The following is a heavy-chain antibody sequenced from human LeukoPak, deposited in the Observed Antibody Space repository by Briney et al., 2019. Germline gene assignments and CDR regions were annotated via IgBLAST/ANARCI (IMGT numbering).Heavy chain of an antibody. CDR2: IYHSGST. CDR1: GGSISSYY. Sequence: SETLSLTCTVSGGSISSYYWSWIRQPPGKGLEWIGYIYHSGSTYYNPSLKSRVTMSVDKSKTQFSLKLTSVTAADTAVYYCARGGQYQLLFSIGDYWGQGTLVTVSS. J-gene: IGHJ4*02. V-gene: IGHV4-59*04. D-gene: IGHD2-2*01. CDR3: ARGGQYQLLFSIGDY.